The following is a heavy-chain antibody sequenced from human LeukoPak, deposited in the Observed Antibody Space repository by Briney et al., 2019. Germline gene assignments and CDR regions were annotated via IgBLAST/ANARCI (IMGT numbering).Heavy chain of an antibody. V-gene: IGHV4-61*09. CDR2: IYTSGST. CDR1: GGSISSGGYY. J-gene: IGHJ6*03. Sequence: PSQTLSLTCTVSGGSISSGGYYWSWIRQPVGKGLEWIGHIYTSGSTNYNPSLKSRVTKSVDTSKNQFSLKLSSVTAADTAVYYCARDRVVVTARQNYYMDVWGKGTTVTVSS. D-gene: IGHD2-15*01. CDR3: ARDRVVVTARQNYYMDV.